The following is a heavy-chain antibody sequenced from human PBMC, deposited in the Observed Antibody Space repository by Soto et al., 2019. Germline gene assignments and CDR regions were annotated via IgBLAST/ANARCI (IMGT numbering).Heavy chain of an antibody. Sequence: EVQLLETGVGLEQPGESLRLSCAASGFTFSSYAMSWVRQAPGKGLEWVSVISGSDDSTYYADSVKGRFTISRDNSKNTLYLQMNSLRAEDTAVYYCAKRSSSSTFDYWGQGTLVTVSS. CDR3: AKRSSSSTFDY. CDR1: GFTFSSYA. D-gene: IGHD6-6*01. J-gene: IGHJ4*02. CDR2: ISGSDDST. V-gene: IGHV3-23*01.